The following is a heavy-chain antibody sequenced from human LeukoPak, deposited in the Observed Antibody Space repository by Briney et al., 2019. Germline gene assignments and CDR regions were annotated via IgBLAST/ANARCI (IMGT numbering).Heavy chain of an antibody. J-gene: IGHJ6*02. CDR3: AKEHGLRFLEWLSHRRFYYGMDV. CDR2: ISASGSAT. D-gene: IGHD3-3*01. V-gene: IGHV3-23*01. CDR1: GFIFSNYG. Sequence: SGGSLRLSCAASGFIFSNYGMNWVRQAPGKGLEWVAAISASGSATSYVGSVRGRFTISRDNSKSTTYLQMNSLRAEDTAVYYCAKEHGLRFLEWLSHRRFYYGMDVWGQGTTVTVSS.